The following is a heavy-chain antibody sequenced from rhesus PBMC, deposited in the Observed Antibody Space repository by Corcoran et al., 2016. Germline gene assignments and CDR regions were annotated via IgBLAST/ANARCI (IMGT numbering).Heavy chain of an antibody. J-gene: IGHJ4*01. CDR2: INGNSGST. V-gene: IGHV4-80*01. CDR1: GGSLSRYW. CDR3: ARCPLGFFDY. D-gene: IGHD3-34*01. Sequence: QVQLQESGPGLVKPSETLSLTCAVSGGSLSRYWWCWIRPPPGKGLEWVGEINGNSGSTNYNPSLMSRVTISKDASKNQLSLKLSSVTAADTAVFYCARCPLGFFDYWGQGVLVTVSS.